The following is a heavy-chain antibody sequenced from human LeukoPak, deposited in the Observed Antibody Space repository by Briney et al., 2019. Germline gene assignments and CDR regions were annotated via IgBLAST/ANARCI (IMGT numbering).Heavy chain of an antibody. CDR1: GYSISSGYY. CDR2: IYHSGST. J-gene: IGHJ3*01. Sequence: SETLSLTCTVSGYSISSGYYWGWIRQPPGKGLEWIGTIYHSGSTYYNPSLKSRVTISVDTSKNQFSLRLSSVTAADTAVYYCARVSYNYNMDDWGQGTMVTVSS. CDR3: ARVSYNYNMDD. V-gene: IGHV4-38-2*02. D-gene: IGHD1-1*01.